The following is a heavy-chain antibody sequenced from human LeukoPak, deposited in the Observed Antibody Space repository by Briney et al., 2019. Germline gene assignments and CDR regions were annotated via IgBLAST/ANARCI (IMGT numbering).Heavy chain of an antibody. J-gene: IGHJ3*02. V-gene: IGHV1-69*05. CDR2: IIPIFGTA. D-gene: IGHD4-17*01. Sequence: ASVKVSCKASGGTFSSYAISWVRQAPGQGLEWMGGIIPIFGTANYAQKFQGRVTMTTDTSTSTAYMELRSLRSDDTAVYYCAGDYGDYGAFDIWGQGTMVTVSS. CDR1: GGTFSSYA. CDR3: AGDYGDYGAFDI.